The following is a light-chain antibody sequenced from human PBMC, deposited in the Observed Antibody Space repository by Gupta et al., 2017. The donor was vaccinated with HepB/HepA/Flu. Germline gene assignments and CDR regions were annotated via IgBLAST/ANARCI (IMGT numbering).Light chain of an antibody. J-gene: IGKJ4*01. CDR3: QQYESFPLT. CDR2: KAS. Sequence: DIQMSQSPSTLSASGGDRVTITCRACHAIGDWLAWYQQKPGKDPRRLIYKASTLQGGVPWRFSGSGSGTEFTLTISSLQPDDFATYYCQQYESFPLTFGGGTKVELK. CDR1: HAIGDW. V-gene: IGKV1-5*03.